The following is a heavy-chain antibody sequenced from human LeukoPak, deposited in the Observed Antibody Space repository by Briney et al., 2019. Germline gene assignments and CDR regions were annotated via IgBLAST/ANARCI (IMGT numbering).Heavy chain of an antibody. D-gene: IGHD3-10*01. CDR3: AKERRGDYMDV. Sequence: GGSLRLSCAASGFNFGHYAMQWVRQAPGKGLEWVSLISWDASGTYYADSVKGRFTISRDNSKNSLSLQMNSLRPEDTALYYCAKERRGDYMDVWGKGTTVTVSS. CDR1: GFNFGHYA. CDR2: ISWDASGT. V-gene: IGHV3-43D*03. J-gene: IGHJ6*03.